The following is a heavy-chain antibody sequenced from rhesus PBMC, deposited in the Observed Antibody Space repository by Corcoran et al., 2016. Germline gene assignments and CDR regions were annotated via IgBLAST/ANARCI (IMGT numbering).Heavy chain of an antibody. J-gene: IGHJ4*01. Sequence: QVQLQESGPGLVQPSEPLSLPCAVSGYSLISSYAWSWIRQPPGKGLEGSGYIGGSSGSTNYNPSLKSRVTISKDTSKNQFSLKLSSVTAADTAVYYCASDDYGSSYRNWGQGVLVTVSS. CDR2: IGGSSGST. CDR1: GYSLISSYA. D-gene: IGHD4-29*01. V-gene: IGHV4-127*01. CDR3: ASDDYGSSYRN.